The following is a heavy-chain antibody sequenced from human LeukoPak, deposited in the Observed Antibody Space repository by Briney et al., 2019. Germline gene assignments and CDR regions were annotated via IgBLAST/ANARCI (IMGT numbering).Heavy chain of an antibody. CDR2: IGTAGDT. Sequence: PGGSLRLSCAASGFTFSSYDMHWVRQATGKGLEWVSAIGTAGDTYHPGSVKGRFTISRENAKNSLYLQMNSLRAGDTAVYYCAAMYGGDYYGSGSYYGAFDIWGQGTMVTVSS. CDR1: GFTFSSYD. V-gene: IGHV3-13*01. D-gene: IGHD3-10*01. CDR3: AAMYGGDYYGSGSYYGAFDI. J-gene: IGHJ3*02.